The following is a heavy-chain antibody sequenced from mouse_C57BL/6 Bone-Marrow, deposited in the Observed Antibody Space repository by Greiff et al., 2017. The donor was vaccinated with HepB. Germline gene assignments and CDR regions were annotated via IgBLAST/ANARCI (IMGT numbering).Heavy chain of an antibody. CDR3: AITILRYPFAY. J-gene: IGHJ3*01. CDR1: GFTFSSYA. D-gene: IGHD1-1*01. V-gene: IGHV5-4*03. CDR2: ISDGGSYT. Sequence: EVMLVESGGGLVKPGGSLKLSCAASGFTFSSYAMSWVRQTPEKRLEWVATISDGGSYTYYPDNVKGRFTISRDNAKNNLYLQMIHLKSEDTAMYYCAITILRYPFAYWGQGTLVTVSA.